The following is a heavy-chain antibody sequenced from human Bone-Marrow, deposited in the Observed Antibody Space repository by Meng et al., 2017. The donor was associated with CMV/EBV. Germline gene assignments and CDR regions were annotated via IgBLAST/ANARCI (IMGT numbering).Heavy chain of an antibody. V-gene: IGHV3-64*02. CDR2: ISSNGGST. J-gene: IGHJ4*02. CDR3: AKQLISGTGVGFDY. Sequence: GESLKISCAASGFTFSSYAMHWVRQAPGKGLEYVSAISSNGGSTYYADSVKGRFTISRDNSKNTLYLQMGSLRAEDMAVYYCAKQLISGTGVGFDYWGQGTLVTVSS. D-gene: IGHD1/OR15-1a*01. CDR1: GFTFSSYA.